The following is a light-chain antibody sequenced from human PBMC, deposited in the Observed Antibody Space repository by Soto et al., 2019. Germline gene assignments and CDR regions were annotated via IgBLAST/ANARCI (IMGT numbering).Light chain of an antibody. CDR2: EVS. J-gene: IGLJ2*01. Sequence: QSVLTQPASVSGSPRQSITISCTGTSSDVGGYNYVSWYQHHPGKAPKLMIYEVSNRPSGVSNRFSGSKSGNTASLTISGLQAEDEADYYCSSYTSSSTQVFGGGTKVTVL. CDR1: SSDVGGYNY. V-gene: IGLV2-14*01. CDR3: SSYTSSSTQV.